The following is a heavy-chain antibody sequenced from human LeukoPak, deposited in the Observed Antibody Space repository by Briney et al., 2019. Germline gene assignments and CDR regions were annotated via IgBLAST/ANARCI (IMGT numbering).Heavy chain of an antibody. V-gene: IGHV3-11*01. CDR1: GFTFSDYY. D-gene: IGHD3-22*01. J-gene: IGHJ1*01. CDR2: ISSSGSTI. CDR3: ARANYYDSSGYYYRYFQH. Sequence: GGSLRLSCAASGFTFSDYYMSWIRQAPGKGLEWVLYISSSGSTIYYADSVKGRFTISRDNAKNSLYLQMNSLRAEDTAVYYCARANYYDSSGYYYRYFQHWGQGTLVTVSS.